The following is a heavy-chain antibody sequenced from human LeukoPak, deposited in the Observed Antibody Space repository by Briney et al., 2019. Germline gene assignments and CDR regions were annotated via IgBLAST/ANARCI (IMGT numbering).Heavy chain of an antibody. CDR3: ARSVLYDFWRGYFDY. CDR1: GGSISSYY. V-gene: IGHV4-59*01. Sequence: PSETLSLTCTVSGGSISSYYWSWIRQPPGKGLEWIGYIYYSGSTNYNPSLKSRVTISVDTSKNQFSLKLSSVTAADTAVYYCARSVLYDFWRGYFDYWGQGTLVTVSS. J-gene: IGHJ4*02. D-gene: IGHD3-3*01. CDR2: IYYSGST.